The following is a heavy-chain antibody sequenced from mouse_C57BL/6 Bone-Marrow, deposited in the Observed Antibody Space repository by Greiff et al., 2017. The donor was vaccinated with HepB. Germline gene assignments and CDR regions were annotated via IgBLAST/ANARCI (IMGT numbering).Heavy chain of an antibody. CDR1: GFTFSSYA. CDR3: ARDRDTTVVATYWYFDV. V-gene: IGHV5-4*01. D-gene: IGHD1-1*01. J-gene: IGHJ1*03. CDR2: ISDGGSYT. Sequence: EVKLMESGGGLVKPGGSLKLSCAASGFTFSSYAMSWVRQTPEKRLEWVATISDGGSYTYYPDNVKGRFTISRDNAKNNLYLQMSHLKSEDTAMYYCARDRDTTVVATYWYFDVWGTGTTVTVSS.